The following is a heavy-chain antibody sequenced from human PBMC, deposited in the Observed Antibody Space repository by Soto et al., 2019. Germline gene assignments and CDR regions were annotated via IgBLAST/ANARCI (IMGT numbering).Heavy chain of an antibody. CDR3: ASQAAVGTRRGACYFDY. CDR1: GDSISSSIYY. J-gene: IGHJ4*02. V-gene: IGHV4-39*01. D-gene: IGHD6-13*01. CDR2: IYYSGST. Sequence: QLQLQESGPGLVKPSETLSLTCTVSGDSISSSIYYWGWIRQPPGKGREWIGTIYYSGSTCYNPPLKXRXTXSXXTSKNQFSLRLSSVTAADTAVYYCASQAAVGTRRGACYFDYWGQGTLVTVSS.